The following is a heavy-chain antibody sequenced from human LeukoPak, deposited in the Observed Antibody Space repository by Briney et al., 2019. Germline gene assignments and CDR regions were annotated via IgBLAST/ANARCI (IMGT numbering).Heavy chain of an antibody. CDR1: GGSFSGYY. Sequence: SETLSLTCAVYGGSFSGYYWSWIRQPPGKGLEWIGEINHSGSTNYNPSLKSRVTISVDTSKNQFSLKLSSVTAADTAVYYCARGGPRSWHTYWGQGTLVTVFS. D-gene: IGHD2-15*01. CDR3: ARGGPRSWHTY. V-gene: IGHV4-34*01. J-gene: IGHJ4*02. CDR2: INHSGST.